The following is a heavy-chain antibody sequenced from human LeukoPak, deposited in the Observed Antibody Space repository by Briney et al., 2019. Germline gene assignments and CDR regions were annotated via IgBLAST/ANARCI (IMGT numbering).Heavy chain of an antibody. V-gene: IGHV3-48*01. CDR3: ARKGYELLDFDY. CDR2: ISSGGGTV. J-gene: IGHJ4*02. D-gene: IGHD3-16*01. Sequence: GGSLRLSCAASGFTFSTYSMTWVRQAPGKGLEWVSYISSGGGTVYYADSVKGRLTISRDNAKNSLYLQMNSLRAEDTAVYYCARKGYELLDFDYWGQGTLVTVSS. CDR1: GFTFSTYS.